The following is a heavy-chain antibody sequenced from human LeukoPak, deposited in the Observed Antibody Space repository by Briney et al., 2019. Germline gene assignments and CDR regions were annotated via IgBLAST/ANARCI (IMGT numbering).Heavy chain of an antibody. CDR2: ISSSSSYI. J-gene: IGHJ4*02. D-gene: IGHD7-27*01. CDR1: GFTFSSYS. V-gene: IGHV3-21*01. Sequence: GGSLRLSCAASGFTFSSYSMNWVRQAPGKGLEWVSSISSSSSYIYYADSVKGRFTISRDNAKNSLYLQMNSLRAEDTAVYYCARGTELGDFDYWGQGTRVTVSS. CDR3: ARGTELGDFDY.